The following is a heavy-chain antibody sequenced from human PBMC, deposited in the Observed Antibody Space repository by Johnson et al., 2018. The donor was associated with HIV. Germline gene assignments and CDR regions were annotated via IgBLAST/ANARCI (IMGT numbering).Heavy chain of an antibody. Sequence: EVQLVESGGGLVQPGGSLRLSCAASGFTVSSNYMSWVRQAPGKGLEWVSLIYIDGSTFYADPVKGRFTISRDNSKNTLYLQMNSLRAEDTAVYYCAKGRAGTTGGDHDAFDIWGQGTMVTVSS. J-gene: IGHJ3*02. CDR3: AKGRAGTTGGDHDAFDI. CDR2: IYIDGST. CDR1: GFTVSSNY. D-gene: IGHD6-19*01. V-gene: IGHV3-66*02.